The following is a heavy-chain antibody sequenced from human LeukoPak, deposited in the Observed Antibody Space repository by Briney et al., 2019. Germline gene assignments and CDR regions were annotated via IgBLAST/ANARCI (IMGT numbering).Heavy chain of an antibody. J-gene: IGHJ3*02. CDR1: GYTFTSYD. D-gene: IGHD1-26*01. Sequence: GASVKVSCKASGYTFTSYDINWVRQATGQGLEWMGWISPYNGNTNYAQKLQGRVTMTTDTSTSTAYMELRSLRSDDTAVYYCARDRGRGAFDIWGQGTMVTVSS. CDR3: ARDRGRGAFDI. CDR2: ISPYNGNT. V-gene: IGHV1-18*01.